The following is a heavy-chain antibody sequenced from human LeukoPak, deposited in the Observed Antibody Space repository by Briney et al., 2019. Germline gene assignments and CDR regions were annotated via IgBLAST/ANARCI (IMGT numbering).Heavy chain of an antibody. D-gene: IGHD3-22*01. V-gene: IGHV3-23*01. J-gene: IGHJ4*02. CDR1: GFTFGDYA. CDR3: AKSRYDSSGFEYYFDY. CDR2: ISGSGGST. Sequence: RAGGSLRLSCTASGFTFGDYAMSWVRQAPGKGLEWVSAISGSGGSTYYADSVKGRFTISRDNSKNTLYLQMNSLRAEDTAVYYCAKSRYDSSGFEYYFDYWGQGTLVTVSS.